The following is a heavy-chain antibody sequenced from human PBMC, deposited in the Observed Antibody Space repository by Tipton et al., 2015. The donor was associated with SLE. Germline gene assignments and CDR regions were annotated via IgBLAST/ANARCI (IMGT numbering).Heavy chain of an antibody. J-gene: IGHJ5*02. Sequence: LVKPSETLSLTCTVSGGSISSSSYYWGWIRQPPGKGLEWIGSVYYSGSTNYNPSLKSRVTISVDTSKNQFSLKLSSVTAADTAVYYCARDLPDSYDYGDPGRFDPWGQGTLVTVSS. CDR2: VYYSGST. D-gene: IGHD4-17*01. V-gene: IGHV4-39*07. CDR1: GGSISSSSYY. CDR3: ARDLPDSYDYGDPGRFDP.